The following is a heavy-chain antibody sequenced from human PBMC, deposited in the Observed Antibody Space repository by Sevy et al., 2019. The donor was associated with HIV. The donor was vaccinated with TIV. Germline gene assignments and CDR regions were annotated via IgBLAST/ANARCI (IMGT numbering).Heavy chain of an antibody. V-gene: IGHV3-53*05. J-gene: IGHJ6*02. CDR1: GFSVSSNY. Sequence: GGSLRLSCEASGFSVSSNYMAWVRQAPGKGLEWVSVIYSGKSTDYRDSVNGRFTISRDSSKNTLYLQMDSLRAEDTAVYYCARDIGYCSSTSCFYYYGMDVWGQGTTVTVSS. CDR3: ARDIGYCSSTSCFYYYGMDV. CDR2: IYSGKST. D-gene: IGHD2-2*01.